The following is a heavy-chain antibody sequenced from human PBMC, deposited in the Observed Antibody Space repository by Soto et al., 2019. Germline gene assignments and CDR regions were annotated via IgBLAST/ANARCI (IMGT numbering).Heavy chain of an antibody. D-gene: IGHD5-18*01. CDR1: GGSFSSYY. CDR2: INHSGST. Sequence: PSETLSLTCAVYGGSFSSYYWSWIRQPPGKGLEWIGEINHSGSTNYNPSLKSRVTISVDTSKNQFSLTLSSVTAADTAVYYCATPRGYSYGAFNYWGQGTLVTVSS. V-gene: IGHV4-34*01. J-gene: IGHJ4*02. CDR3: ATPRGYSYGAFNY.